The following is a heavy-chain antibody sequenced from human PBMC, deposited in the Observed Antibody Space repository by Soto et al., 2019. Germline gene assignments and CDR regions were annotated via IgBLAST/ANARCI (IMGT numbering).Heavy chain of an antibody. V-gene: IGHV1-69*13. CDR2: IIPISGTT. Sequence: ASVKVSCKASGGTFRSYGINWVRQAPGQGLEWMGGIIPISGTTNYAQKFQGRVAITADESTDTVYMELSRLRSEDTAVYFCARVRCFNGLCHTADYGMDVWGQGTTVTVPS. J-gene: IGHJ6*02. CDR3: ARVRCFNGLCHTADYGMDV. D-gene: IGHD2-8*01. CDR1: GGTFRSYG.